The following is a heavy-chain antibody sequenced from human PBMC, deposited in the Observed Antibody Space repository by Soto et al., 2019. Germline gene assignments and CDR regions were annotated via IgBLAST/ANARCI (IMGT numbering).Heavy chain of an antibody. J-gene: IGHJ6*02. CDR2: IYYSGST. CDR3: AAARGYYYYGMDV. D-gene: IGHD6-13*01. V-gene: IGHV4-30-4*01. CDR1: GGSISSGDYY. Sequence: QVQLQESGPGLVKPSQTLSLTCTVSGGSISSGDYYWSWIRQPPGKGLEWIGYIYYSGSTYYNPSRKRRVTISVDTSTNQFSLKLSSVTAADTAVYYCAAARGYYYYGMDVWGQGTTVTVSS.